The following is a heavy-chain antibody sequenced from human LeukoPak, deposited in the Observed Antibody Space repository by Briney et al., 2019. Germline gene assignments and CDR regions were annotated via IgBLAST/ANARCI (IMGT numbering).Heavy chain of an antibody. CDR3: AKDRRGYSGYADY. D-gene: IGHD5-12*01. Sequence: HPGGSLRLSCAASGFTFSSYAMSWVRQAPGKGLEWVSAISGSGGSTYYADCVKGRLTISRDNSKNTLYLQMNSLRAEDTAVYYCAKDRRGYSGYADYWGQGTLVTVSS. J-gene: IGHJ4*02. CDR2: ISGSGGST. V-gene: IGHV3-23*01. CDR1: GFTFSSYA.